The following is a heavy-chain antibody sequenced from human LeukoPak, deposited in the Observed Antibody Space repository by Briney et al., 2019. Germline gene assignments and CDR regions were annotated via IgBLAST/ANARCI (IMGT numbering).Heavy chain of an antibody. V-gene: IGHV4-59*01. J-gene: IGHJ5*02. Sequence: PSETLSLTCTVSGGSISSYYWSWIRQPPGKGLEWIGYIYYSGSTNYNPSLKSRVTISVDTSKNQFSLKLSSVTAADTAVYYCARESPEIVGAQGWFDPWGQGTLVTVSS. D-gene: IGHD1-26*01. CDR1: GGSISSYY. CDR3: ARESPEIVGAQGWFDP. CDR2: IYYSGST.